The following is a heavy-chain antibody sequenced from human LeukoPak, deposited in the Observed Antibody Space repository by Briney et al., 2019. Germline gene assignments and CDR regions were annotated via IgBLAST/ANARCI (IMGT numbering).Heavy chain of an antibody. CDR1: GGSISSGDYY. Sequence: PSETLSLTCTVSGGSISSGDYYWSWVRQPPGKGLEWIGEIYHDETTNYSPSLKSRVTISVDKSKNHFSLKLSAVTAADTAVYYCARADTSGSSSSDAFDIWGQGTMVTVSS. CDR3: ARADTSGSSSSDAFDI. D-gene: IGHD3-10*01. J-gene: IGHJ3*02. V-gene: IGHV4-4*02. CDR2: IYHDETT.